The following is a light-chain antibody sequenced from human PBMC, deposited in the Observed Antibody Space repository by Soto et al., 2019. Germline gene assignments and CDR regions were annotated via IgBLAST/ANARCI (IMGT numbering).Light chain of an antibody. CDR1: QSLLHSDGKTY. CDR3: QQHSSWPPLT. J-gene: IGKJ4*01. CDR2: DAS. V-gene: IGKV2D-29*01. Sequence: EIVITQTPVSVSVTPVHPASISCKPSQSLLHSDGKTYFYWYQQKPGQAPRLLINDASNRATGISARFSGSGSETDFTLTISSLEPEDFAVYYCQQHSSWPPLTFGGGTKVDIK.